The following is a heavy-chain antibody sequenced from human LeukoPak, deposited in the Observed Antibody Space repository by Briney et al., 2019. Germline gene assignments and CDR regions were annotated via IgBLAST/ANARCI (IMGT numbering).Heavy chain of an antibody. J-gene: IGHJ6*03. Sequence: SGGSLRLSCAASGFTFSDYYMSWIRQAPGKGLEWVSYISSSGSTIYYADSVKGRFTISRDNAKNSLYLQMNSLRAEGTAVYYCARARSRSLEWLLHYYYMDVWGKGTTVTVSS. CDR2: ISSSGSTI. CDR3: ARARSRSLEWLLHYYYMDV. D-gene: IGHD3-3*01. V-gene: IGHV3-11*01. CDR1: GFTFSDYY.